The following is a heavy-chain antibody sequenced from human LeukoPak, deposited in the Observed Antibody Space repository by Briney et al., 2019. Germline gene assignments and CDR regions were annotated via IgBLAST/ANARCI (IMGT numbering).Heavy chain of an antibody. CDR2: IYHSGST. CDR3: ARDRYFIGFDY. Sequence: SETLSLTCAVSGGSISSGGYSWSWIRQPPGKGLEWIGYIYHSGSTYYNPSLKSRVTISVDRSKNQFSLKLSSATAADTAVYYCARDRYFIGFDYWGQGTLVAVSS. CDR1: GGSISSGGYS. D-gene: IGHD3-9*01. V-gene: IGHV4-30-2*01. J-gene: IGHJ4*02.